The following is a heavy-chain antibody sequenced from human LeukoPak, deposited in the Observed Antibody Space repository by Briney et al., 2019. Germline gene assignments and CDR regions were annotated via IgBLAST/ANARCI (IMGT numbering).Heavy chain of an antibody. D-gene: IGHD1-26*01. J-gene: IGHJ3*02. CDR1: GGSISSGGYS. V-gene: IGHV4-30-2*01. CDR2: IYHSGST. CDR3: ARGGGSYSIDAFDI. Sequence: PSETLSLTCAVSGGSISSGGYSWSWIRQPPGKGLEWIGCIYHSGSTYYNPSLKSRVTISVDRSKNQFSLKLSSVTAADTAVYYCARGGGSYSIDAFDIWGQGTMVTVSS.